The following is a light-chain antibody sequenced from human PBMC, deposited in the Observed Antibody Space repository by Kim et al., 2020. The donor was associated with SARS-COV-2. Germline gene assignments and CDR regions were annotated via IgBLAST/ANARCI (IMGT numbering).Light chain of an antibody. CDR1: SSNNGAGYD. J-gene: IGLJ1*01. Sequence: VTISCPGSSSNNGAGYDVHWYKQLPGTAPKLLIYGNSNRPSGVPDRFSGSKSGTSASLAITGLQAEDEADYYYQSYDSSLSGYVFGTGTKVTVL. CDR2: GNS. CDR3: QSYDSSLSGYV. V-gene: IGLV1-40*01.